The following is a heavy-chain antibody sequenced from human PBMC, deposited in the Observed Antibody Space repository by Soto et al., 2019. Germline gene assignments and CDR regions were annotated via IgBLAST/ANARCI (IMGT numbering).Heavy chain of an antibody. J-gene: IGHJ6*02. D-gene: IGHD2-2*01. V-gene: IGHV1-69*01. Sequence: QVQLVQSGAEVKKPGSSVKVSCKASGGTFSSYAINWVRQAPGQGLEWMGGIIPISDTTNYAQKFQGRVTITADESTITAYMELSSLRSEDTAVYYCARSQGSSTSLEIYYYYYYGMDVWGQGTTVTVSS. CDR2: IIPISDTT. CDR1: GGTFSSYA. CDR3: ARSQGSSTSLEIYYYYYYGMDV.